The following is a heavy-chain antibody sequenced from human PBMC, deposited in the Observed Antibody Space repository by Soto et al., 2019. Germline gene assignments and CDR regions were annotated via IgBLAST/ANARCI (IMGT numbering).Heavy chain of an antibody. CDR2: IKSKTGGGTT. CDR3: TTATDPTYYYYYGMDV. CDR1: GLTFSNAW. D-gene: IGHD1-26*01. Sequence: PGGSLRLSCAASGLTFSNAWMSWVRQAPGKGLEWVGRIKSKTGGGTTDYAAPVKGRFTISRDDSKNTLYLQMNSLKTEDTAVYYCTTATDPTYYYYYGMDVWGQRTTVTVSS. J-gene: IGHJ6*02. V-gene: IGHV3-15*01.